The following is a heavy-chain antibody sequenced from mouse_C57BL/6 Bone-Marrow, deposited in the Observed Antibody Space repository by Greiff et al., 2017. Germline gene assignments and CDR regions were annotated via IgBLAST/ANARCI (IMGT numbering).Heavy chain of an antibody. V-gene: IGHV8-8*01. CDR3: ARANYYGSSPYWYFDV. CDR1: GFSLSTFGMG. J-gene: IGHJ1*03. D-gene: IGHD1-1*01. Sequence: QVTLKVSGPGILQPSQTLSLTCSFSGFSLSTFGMGVGWIRQPSGKGLEWLAHIWWDDDKYYNPALKSRLTISKDTSKNQVFLKIANVDTADTATYYCARANYYGSSPYWYFDVWGTGTTVTVSS. CDR2: IWWDDDK.